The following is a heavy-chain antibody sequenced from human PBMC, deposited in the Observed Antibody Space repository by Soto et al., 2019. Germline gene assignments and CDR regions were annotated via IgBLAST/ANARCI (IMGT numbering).Heavy chain of an antibody. D-gene: IGHD6-19*01. CDR1: GFTFSSYA. J-gene: IGHJ4*02. Sequence: GGSLGLSCAASGFTFSSYAMSWVRQAPGKGLEWVSAISGNGGSTYYADSVKGRFTISRDNSKNTLYLQMNSLRAEDTAVYYCAKGRSSGWYDIFHYWGQGTLVTVSS. CDR3: AKGRSSGWYDIFHY. V-gene: IGHV3-23*01. CDR2: ISGNGGST.